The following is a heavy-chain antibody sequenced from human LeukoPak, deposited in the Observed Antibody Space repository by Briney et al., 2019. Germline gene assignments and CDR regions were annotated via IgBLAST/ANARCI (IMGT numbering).Heavy chain of an antibody. CDR3: ARPGNYYDSH. D-gene: IGHD3-22*01. CDR2: IYYSGST. CDR1: GGSISSSSYY. J-gene: IGHJ4*02. Sequence: SETLSLTCTVSGGSISSSSYYWGWIRQPPGKGLEWIGSIYYSGSTYYNPSLKSRVTISVDTSKNQFSLKLSSVTAADTAVYYCARPGNYYDSHWGQGTLVTVSS. V-gene: IGHV4-39*01.